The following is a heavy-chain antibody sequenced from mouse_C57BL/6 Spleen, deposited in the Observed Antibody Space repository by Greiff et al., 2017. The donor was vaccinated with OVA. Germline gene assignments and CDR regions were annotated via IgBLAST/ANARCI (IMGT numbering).Heavy chain of an antibody. J-gene: IGHJ4*01. D-gene: IGHD1-1*01. V-gene: IGHV1-53*01. CDR1: GYTFTSYW. CDR3: ASLTTVVATGYYYAMDY. Sequence: QVQLQQPGTELVKPGASVKLSCKASGYTFTSYWMHWVKQRPGQGLEWIGNINPSNGGTNYNEKFKSKATLTVDKSSSTAYMQLSSLTSEDSAVYYCASLTTVVATGYYYAMDYWGQGTSVTVSS. CDR2: INPSNGGT.